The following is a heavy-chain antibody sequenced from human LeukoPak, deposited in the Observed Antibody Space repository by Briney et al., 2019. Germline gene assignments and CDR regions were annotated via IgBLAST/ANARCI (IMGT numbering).Heavy chain of an antibody. CDR2: TSYDGSNK. Sequence: PGGSLRLSCAASGFTFSSYAMHWVRQAPGKGLEWVAVTSYDGSNKYYADSVKGRFTISRDNAKNSLYLQMNSLRAEDTAVYYCARDRAPRGYYYGMDVWGQGTTVTVSS. CDR3: ARDRAPRGYYYGMDV. D-gene: IGHD3-10*01. CDR1: GFTFSSYA. V-gene: IGHV3-30-3*01. J-gene: IGHJ6*02.